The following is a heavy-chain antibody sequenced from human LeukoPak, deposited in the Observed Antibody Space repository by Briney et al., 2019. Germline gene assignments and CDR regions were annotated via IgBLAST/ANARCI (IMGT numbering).Heavy chain of an antibody. D-gene: IGHD2-15*01. CDR1: GFTFDDYG. CDR2: INLNGGST. J-gene: IGHJ4*02. V-gene: IGHV3-20*04. Sequence: GGSLRLSCAASGFTFDDYGMSWVRQAPGQGLEWVSGINLNGGSTGYADSVKGRFTISRDNAKNSLYLQMNSLRAEDTALYYCASPGVLCSGGSCFDYWGQGTLVTVSS. CDR3: ASPGVLCSGGSCFDY.